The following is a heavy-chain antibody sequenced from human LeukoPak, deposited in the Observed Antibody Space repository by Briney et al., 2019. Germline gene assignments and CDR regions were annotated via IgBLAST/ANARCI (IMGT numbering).Heavy chain of an antibody. D-gene: IGHD1-14*01. J-gene: IGHJ4*02. Sequence: GGSLILSCSASGFTFTTYAMHWVRQAPGKGLEYVSGISTNGIGTYYADSVKGRFTVSRDNSKNTLYLQMSSLRPEDTAVYYCVKGSFFPSSENGFDSWGQGTLVTVSS. CDR2: ISTNGIGT. CDR1: GFTFTTYA. V-gene: IGHV3-64D*09. CDR3: VKGSFFPSSENGFDS.